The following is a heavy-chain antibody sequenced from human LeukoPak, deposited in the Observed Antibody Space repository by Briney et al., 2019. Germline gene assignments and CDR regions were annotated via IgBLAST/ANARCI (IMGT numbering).Heavy chain of an antibody. CDR2: IYSGGST. V-gene: IGHV3-53*01. Sequence: GGSLRLSCVASGFTVSTNYMNWVRQAPGKGLEWVSVIYSGGSTYYADSVKGRFTISRDNSKNTLYLQMNSLRAGDTAVYYCARGLAYCSGGSCRWGQGTLVTVSS. D-gene: IGHD2-15*01. J-gene: IGHJ4*02. CDR3: ARGLAYCSGGSCR. CDR1: GFTVSTNY.